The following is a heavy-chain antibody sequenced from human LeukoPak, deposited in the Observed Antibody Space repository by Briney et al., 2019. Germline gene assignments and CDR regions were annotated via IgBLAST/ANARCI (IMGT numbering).Heavy chain of an antibody. J-gene: IGHJ4*02. D-gene: IGHD1-26*01. CDR2: VYHSGNT. CDR1: GDSISNSNSY. Sequence: SETLSLTCTVSGDSISNSNSYWDWIRQSPGKGLEWIGSVYHSGNTYYTPSLRSRATISVDTSKNQFSLKLSSVTAADTAVYYCASHAGGGSYYSFDYWGQGTLVTVSS. V-gene: IGHV4-39*01. CDR3: ASHAGGGSYYSFDY.